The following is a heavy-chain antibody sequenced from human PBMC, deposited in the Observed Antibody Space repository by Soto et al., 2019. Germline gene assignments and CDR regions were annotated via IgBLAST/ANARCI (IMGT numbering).Heavy chain of an antibody. J-gene: IGHJ4*02. CDR2: IYHSGST. Sequence: SETLCLTSGVADGSSRGGGYSWSWIRQPPGKGLEWIGYIYHSGSTYYNPSLKSRVTISVDRSKNQFSLKLSSVTAADTAVYYCAAGGGLPRYYWGQGTLVTVSS. CDR1: DGSSRGGGYS. V-gene: IGHV4-30-2*01. CDR3: AAGGGLPRYY. D-gene: IGHD5-12*01.